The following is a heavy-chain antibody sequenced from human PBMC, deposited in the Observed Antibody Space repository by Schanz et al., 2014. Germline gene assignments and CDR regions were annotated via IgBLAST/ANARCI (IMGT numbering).Heavy chain of an antibody. Sequence: VQLVESGGDLVQPGRSLRLSCAASGFTFDEYGMHWVRQAPGKGLEWVAFIRYDGSNKYYADSVKGRFTISRDNSKNTLYLQMNSLRAEDTAVYYCPTETLDYWGQGTLVTVSS. J-gene: IGHJ4*02. V-gene: IGHV3-30*02. CDR3: PTETLDY. CDR2: IRYDGSNK. CDR1: GFTFDEYG.